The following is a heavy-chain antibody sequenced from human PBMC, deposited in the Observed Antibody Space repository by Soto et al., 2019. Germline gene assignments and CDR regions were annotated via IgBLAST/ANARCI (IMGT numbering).Heavy chain of an antibody. CDR3: VRTSLVVAAATREDY. Sequence: EVQLVESGGGLVQPGGSLRLSCAASGFTFSSYWMHWVRQAPGKGLVWVSRINRDGSSTSYADSVKGRFTISRDNAKNTLYLQMTGLRAEDTAVYYCVRTSLVVAAATREDYWGQGTLVTVSS. CDR2: INRDGSST. CDR1: GFTFSSYW. D-gene: IGHD2-15*01. V-gene: IGHV3-74*01. J-gene: IGHJ4*02.